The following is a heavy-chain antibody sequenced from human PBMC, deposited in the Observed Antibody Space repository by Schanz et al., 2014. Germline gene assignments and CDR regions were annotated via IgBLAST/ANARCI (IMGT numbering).Heavy chain of an antibody. CDR3: ARLHYVSARDFDF. CDR2: IYYGGDA. CDR1: GYSVSHDH. V-gene: IGHV4-59*08. D-gene: IGHD3-16*01. Sequence: QVQLQESGPGLVKPSETLSLTCTVAGYSVSHDHWSWIRQPPGKGLEYIGYIYYGGDANYNPSLESRVTFSLDPSKTHSSLNLSSVTAADTAVYYCARLHYVSARDFDFWGQGIPVTVSS. J-gene: IGHJ4*02.